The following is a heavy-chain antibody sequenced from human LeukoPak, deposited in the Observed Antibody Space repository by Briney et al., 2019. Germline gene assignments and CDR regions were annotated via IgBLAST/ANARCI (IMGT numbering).Heavy chain of an antibody. Sequence: GGSLRLSCAASGFTFSGYWMSWVRQAPGKGLEWVANIKQDGSEKYYVDSVKGRFTISRDNAKNSLYLQMNSLRAEDTAVYYCAREIAAAADYWGQGTLVTVSS. CDR1: GFTFSGYW. J-gene: IGHJ4*02. D-gene: IGHD6-13*01. V-gene: IGHV3-7*01. CDR3: AREIAAAADY. CDR2: IKQDGSEK.